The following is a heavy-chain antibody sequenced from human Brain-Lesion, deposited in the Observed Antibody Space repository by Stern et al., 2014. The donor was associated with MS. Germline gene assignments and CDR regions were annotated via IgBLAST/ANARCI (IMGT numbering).Heavy chain of an antibody. D-gene: IGHD2-2*01. CDR3: AGAIGKYELLEAFDM. V-gene: IGHV4-30-4*01. CDR2: IYYSGTT. Sequence: VQLLESGPGLVKPSQTLPLTCTVSGASIGGGDFFSVWVRPPPREGLGWVGDIYYSGTTYYKPSLKSRVTISLDTSKNQFSLNLSSVTAADTAVYYCAGAIGKYELLEAFDMWGQGTKVTVSS. CDR1: GASIGGGDFF. J-gene: IGHJ3*02.